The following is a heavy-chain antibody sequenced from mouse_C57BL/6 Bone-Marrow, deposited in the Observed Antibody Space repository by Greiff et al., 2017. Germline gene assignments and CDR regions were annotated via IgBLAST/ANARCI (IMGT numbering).Heavy chain of an antibody. J-gene: IGHJ2*01. V-gene: IGHV1-80*01. CDR3: ARGWDYFDY. Sequence: VQLQQSGAELVKPGASVKISCKVSGYAFSNYWMHWVKQRPGKGLEWIGQIYTGDGETNYNGKFKGKSTLTADKSSSTAYLQLSSLTSEDSAVYFCARGWDYFDYWGQGTTLTVSS. D-gene: IGHD3-3*01. CDR2: IYTGDGET. CDR1: GYAFSNYW.